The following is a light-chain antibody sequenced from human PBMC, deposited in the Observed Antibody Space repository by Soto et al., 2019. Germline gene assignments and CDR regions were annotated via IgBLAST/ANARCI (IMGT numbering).Light chain of an antibody. CDR1: QSVSSSY. J-gene: IGKJ1*01. Sequence: DIVLTQSPGTLSLSPGERATLSCRASQSVSSSYLACYQQKPGQAPRLLIYGASSRATGIPDRFSGSGSGTDFTLTISRLEPEDFAVYYCQQYGSSPGTFGQGTKVEIK. CDR2: GAS. CDR3: QQYGSSPGT. V-gene: IGKV3-20*01.